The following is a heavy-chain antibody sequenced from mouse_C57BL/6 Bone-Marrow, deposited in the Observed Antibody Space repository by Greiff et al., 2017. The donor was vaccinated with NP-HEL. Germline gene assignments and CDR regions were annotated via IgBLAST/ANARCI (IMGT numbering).Heavy chain of an antibody. CDR1: GYTFTSYW. D-gene: IGHD2-5*01. CDR2: IYPGSGST. Sequence: QVQLQQSGAELVKPGASVKMSCKAPGYTFTSYWITWVKQRPGQGLEWIGDIYPGSGSTNYNEKFKSKATLTVDTSSSTAYMQLSSLTSEDSAVYYCARLWYSNYVDYAMDYWGQGTSVTVSS. J-gene: IGHJ4*01. V-gene: IGHV1-55*01. CDR3: ARLWYSNYVDYAMDY.